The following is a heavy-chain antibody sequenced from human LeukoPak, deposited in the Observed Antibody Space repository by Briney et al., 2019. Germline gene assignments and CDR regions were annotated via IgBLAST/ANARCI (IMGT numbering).Heavy chain of an antibody. CDR3: TRNTYPILFDY. J-gene: IGHJ4*02. D-gene: IGHD1-14*01. V-gene: IGHV3-30*03. Sequence: PGGSLRLSCAASGFTFSSYGMHWVRRAPGKGLEWVAVISYDGSNKYYADSVKGRFTISRDNSKNTLYLQMNSLRAEDTAVYYCTRNTYPILFDYWGQGTLVTVSS. CDR1: GFTFSSYG. CDR2: ISYDGSNK.